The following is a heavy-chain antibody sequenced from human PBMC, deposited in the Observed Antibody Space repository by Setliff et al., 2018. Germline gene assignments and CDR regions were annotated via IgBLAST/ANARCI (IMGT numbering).Heavy chain of an antibody. J-gene: IGHJ4*02. CDR3: AREGGGVAMVSH. D-gene: IGHD5-18*01. V-gene: IGHV4-4*02. CDR1: GGSISSSNW. CDR2: IYYSGST. Sequence: PSETLSLTCAVSGGSISSSNWWSWVRQPPGKGLEWIGSIYYSGSTNYNPSLKSRVTISVDTSKNQFSLKLSSVTAADTAVYYCAREGGGVAMVSHWGQGTLVTVSS.